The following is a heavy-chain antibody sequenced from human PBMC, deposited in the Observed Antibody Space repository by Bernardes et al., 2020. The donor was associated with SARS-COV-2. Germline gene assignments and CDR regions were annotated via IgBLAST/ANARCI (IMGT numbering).Heavy chain of an antibody. J-gene: IGHJ4*02. CDR1: GGTFRSYA. V-gene: IGHV1-69*13. CDR3: ASSSYYDSSGYRRPRFDY. Sequence: SVKASCKASGGTFRSYAISWVRQAPGQGLEWMGGIIPIFGTANYAQKFQGRVTITADESTSTAYMELSSLRSEDTAVYYCASSSYYDSSGYRRPRFDYWGQGTLVTVSS. CDR2: IIPIFGTA. D-gene: IGHD3-22*01.